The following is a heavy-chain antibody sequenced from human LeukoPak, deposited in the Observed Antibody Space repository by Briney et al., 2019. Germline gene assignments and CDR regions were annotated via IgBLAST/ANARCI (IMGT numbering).Heavy chain of an antibody. CDR1: GGPISSYY. D-gene: IGHD6-13*01. CDR2: IYTSGST. Sequence: SETLSLTCTVSGGPISSYYWSWIRQPPGKGLEWIGYIYTSGSTNYNPSLKSRVTISVDTSKNQFSLKLSSVTAADTAVYYCARGIVDVWGKGTTVTASS. CDR3: ARGIVDV. J-gene: IGHJ6*04. V-gene: IGHV4-4*09.